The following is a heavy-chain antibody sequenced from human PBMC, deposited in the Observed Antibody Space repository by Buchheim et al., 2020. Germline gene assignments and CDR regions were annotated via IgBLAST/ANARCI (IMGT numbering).Heavy chain of an antibody. CDR3: ARDRGSITIFGVVKVVTAIGSVFDP. CDR1: GFTFSSYS. Sequence: EVQLVESGGGLVQPGGSLRLSCAASGFTFSSYSMNWVRQAPGKGLEWVSYISSSSSTIYYADSVKGRFTISRDNAKNSLYLQMNSLRDEDTAVYYCARDRGSITIFGVVKVVTAIGSVFDPWGQGTL. J-gene: IGHJ5*02. CDR2: ISSSSSTI. D-gene: IGHD3-3*01. V-gene: IGHV3-48*02.